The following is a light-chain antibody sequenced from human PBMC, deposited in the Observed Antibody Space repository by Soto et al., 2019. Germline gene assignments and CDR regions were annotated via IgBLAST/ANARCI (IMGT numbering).Light chain of an antibody. J-gene: IGKJ1*01. CDR3: QQYNNWPRT. Sequence: EIVMTQSPATLSVSPGERATLSCRASQSVSSNLAWYQQKPGQAPRLLIYAASTRATGFPARFSGSGSGTEFTLTIGGLLSEDFAVYYCQQYNNWPRTFGQGTKVDI. CDR2: AAS. V-gene: IGKV3-15*01. CDR1: QSVSSN.